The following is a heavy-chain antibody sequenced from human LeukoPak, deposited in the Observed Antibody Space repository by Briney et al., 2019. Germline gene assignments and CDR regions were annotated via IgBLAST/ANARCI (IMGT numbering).Heavy chain of an antibody. V-gene: IGHV4-30-4*01. CDR3: ARAYCRGGSCPLNY. J-gene: IGHJ4*02. D-gene: IGHD2-15*01. CDR2: IYYSGST. CDR1: GGSIRSGDYY. Sequence: SETLSLTCTVSGGSIRSGDYYWSWIRQPPGKGLEWIGYIYYSGSTYYHPSLKSRVTISVDTSKNQFSLKLSAVTAADTAVYYCARAYCRGGSCPLNYWGQATLVSVPS.